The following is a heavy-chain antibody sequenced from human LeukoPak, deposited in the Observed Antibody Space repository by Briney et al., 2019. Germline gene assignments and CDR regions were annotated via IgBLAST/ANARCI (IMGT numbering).Heavy chain of an antibody. CDR1: GYTFTSYD. CDR3: ARIYSGYDYFDY. Sequence: ASVEVSCKASGYTFTSYDINWVRQATGQGLEWMGWMNPNSGNTGYAQKFQGRVTMTRNTSISTAYMELSSLRSEDTAVYYCARIYSGYDYFDYWGQGTLVTVSS. J-gene: IGHJ4*02. V-gene: IGHV1-8*01. CDR2: MNPNSGNT. D-gene: IGHD5-12*01.